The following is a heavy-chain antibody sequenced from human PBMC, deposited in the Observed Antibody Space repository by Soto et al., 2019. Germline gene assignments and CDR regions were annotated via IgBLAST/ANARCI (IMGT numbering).Heavy chain of an antibody. V-gene: IGHV3-33*01. Sequence: QVQLVESGGGVVQPGRSLRLSCAASGFTFSSYGMHWVRQAPGKGLEWVAVIWYDGSNKHYADTVKGRFTISRDNSKNTLSLQMNSLRAEDTAIYYCARDIDWYSNSSGFDNWGQGTLVTVSS. J-gene: IGHJ4*02. CDR1: GFTFSSYG. CDR2: IWYDGSNK. CDR3: ARDIDWYSNSSGFDN. D-gene: IGHD1-26*01.